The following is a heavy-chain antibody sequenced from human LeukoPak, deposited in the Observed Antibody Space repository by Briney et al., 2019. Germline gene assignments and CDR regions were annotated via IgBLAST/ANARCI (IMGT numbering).Heavy chain of an antibody. D-gene: IGHD6-6*01. Sequence: ASVKVSCKASGGTFSSYAISWVRQAPGQGLEWMGWINPNNGGTNQVQRFQGRVTMTRDTSISTAYMELSSLRSDDTAIYFCARYSNSGGDYWGQGTLVTVSS. CDR2: INPNNGGT. J-gene: IGHJ4*02. CDR3: ARYSNSGGDY. CDR1: GGTFSSYA. V-gene: IGHV1-2*02.